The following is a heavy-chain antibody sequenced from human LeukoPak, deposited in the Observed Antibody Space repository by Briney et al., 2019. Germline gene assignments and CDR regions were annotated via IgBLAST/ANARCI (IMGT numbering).Heavy chain of an antibody. D-gene: IGHD3-9*01. V-gene: IGHV4-34*01. J-gene: IGHJ4*02. Sequence: SETLSLTCAVYGGSFSGYYWSWIRQPPGKGLEWIGEINHSGSTNYNPSLKSRVTISVDTSKNQFSLKLSSVTAADTAVYYCARDLHYEILTGYYDSWGQGTLVIVSS. CDR2: INHSGST. CDR3: ARDLHYEILTGYYDS. CDR1: GGSFSGYY.